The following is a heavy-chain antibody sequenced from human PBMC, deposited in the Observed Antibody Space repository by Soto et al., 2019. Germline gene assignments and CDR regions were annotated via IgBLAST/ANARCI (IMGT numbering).Heavy chain of an antibody. V-gene: IGHV3-74*01. CDR2: INDDGTRT. Sequence: FNMYWMQWVRQVPGEGPEWVTRINDDGTRTDYADSAKGRFTISRDNAKDILYLQMNALRVDDTAVYYCIRGPRPSSVGTGAFWGQGTLVTVSS. J-gene: IGHJ4*02. CDR1: FNMYW. D-gene: IGHD3-10*01. CDR3: IRGPRPSSVGTGAF.